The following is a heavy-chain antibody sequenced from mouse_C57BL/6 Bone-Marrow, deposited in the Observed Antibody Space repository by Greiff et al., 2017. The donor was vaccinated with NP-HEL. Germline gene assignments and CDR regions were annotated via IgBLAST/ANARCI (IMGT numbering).Heavy chain of an antibody. D-gene: IGHD2-12*01. CDR2: ISSVSSTI. CDR1: GFTFSDYG. CDR3: ERRGRRGGFAY. J-gene: IGHJ3*01. Sequence: EVMLVESGGGLVKPGGSLKLSCAASGFTFSDYGMHWVRQAPEQGLEWVAYISSVSSTIYYADTVTGRFTISQDNAQNTLFLQMHSLRSEDTAMYYGERRGRRGGFAYWGQGTLVTVSA. V-gene: IGHV5-17*01.